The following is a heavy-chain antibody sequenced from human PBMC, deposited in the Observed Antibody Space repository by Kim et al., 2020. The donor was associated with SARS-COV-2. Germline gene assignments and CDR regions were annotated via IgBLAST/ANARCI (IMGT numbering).Heavy chain of an antibody. CDR3: ARGILTGYYYYYCGMDV. Sequence: VKGRFTICRDNSKNTLYLQMNSLRAADTAVYYCARGILTGYYYYYCGMDVWGQGTTVTVSS. J-gene: IGHJ6*02. D-gene: IGHD3-9*01. V-gene: IGHV3-53*01.